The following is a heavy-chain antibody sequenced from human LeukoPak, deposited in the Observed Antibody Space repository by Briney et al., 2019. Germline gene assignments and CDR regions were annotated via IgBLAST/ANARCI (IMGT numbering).Heavy chain of an antibody. Sequence: PSETLSLTCTVSGGSISSSSYYWGWIRQPPGKGLEWIGSIYYSGSTYYNPSLKSRVTVSVDTSKNQFSLKLSSVTAADTAVYYCARVRHSSGYYGYVDYWGQGTLVTVSS. CDR3: ARVRHSSGYYGYVDY. V-gene: IGHV4-39*07. D-gene: IGHD6-19*01. CDR2: IYYSGST. CDR1: GGSISSSSYY. J-gene: IGHJ4*02.